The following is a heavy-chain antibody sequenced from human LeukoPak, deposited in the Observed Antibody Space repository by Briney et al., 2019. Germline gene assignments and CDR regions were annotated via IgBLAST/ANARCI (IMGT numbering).Heavy chain of an antibody. D-gene: IGHD2-21*02. Sequence: GGSLRLSCAASGISVSSNYMSWVRQAPGKGLQWVSVIYVDGSTYYADSVKGRITISRDNSRNTLYLQMNSLRAEDTAVYYCARGPVTAVFDYWGQGTLVTVSS. CDR1: GISVSSNY. V-gene: IGHV3-66*01. CDR3: ARGPVTAVFDY. J-gene: IGHJ4*02. CDR2: IYVDGST.